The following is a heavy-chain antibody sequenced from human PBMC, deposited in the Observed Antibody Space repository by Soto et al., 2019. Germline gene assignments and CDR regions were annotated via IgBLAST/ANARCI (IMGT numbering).Heavy chain of an antibody. CDR3: ARGGYSSGWPRWDAFDI. CDR1: GFTFSSYG. CDR2: IWYDGSNK. V-gene: IGHV3-33*01. J-gene: IGHJ3*02. Sequence: GGSLRLSCAASGFTFSSYGMHWVRQAPGKGLEWVAVIWYDGSNKYYADSVKGRFTISRDNSKNTLYLQMNSLRAEDTAVYYCARGGYSSGWPRWDAFDIWGQGTMVTVSS. D-gene: IGHD6-19*01.